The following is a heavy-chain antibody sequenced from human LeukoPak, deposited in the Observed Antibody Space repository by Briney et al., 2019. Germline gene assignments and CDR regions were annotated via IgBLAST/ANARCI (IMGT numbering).Heavy chain of an antibody. Sequence: SETLSLTCTVSGGSISSYYWSWIRQPPGKGLEWIGYIYYTGSTTYNPSLTSRVTISVDTSKNQFSLKLSSVTAADTAVYYCARFPPMVRGVKNYYYYGMDVWGQGTTVTVSS. V-gene: IGHV4-59*01. D-gene: IGHD3-10*01. CDR1: GGSISSYY. J-gene: IGHJ6*02. CDR3: ARFPPMVRGVKNYYYYGMDV. CDR2: IYYTGST.